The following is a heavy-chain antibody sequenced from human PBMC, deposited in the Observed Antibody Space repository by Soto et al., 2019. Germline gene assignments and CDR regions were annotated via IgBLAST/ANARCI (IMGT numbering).Heavy chain of an antibody. CDR3: ARFPGRVGGKWYLDY. Sequence: QVQLQESGPGLVKPSGTLTLTCAVSGDSFSGPNWWTWVRQPPGKGLEWIGDILQTGHTDYSPSLSSTLTISIDTSQREVSLNPTSVARTDTAVYYCARFPGRVGGKWYLDYWGQGALVTVSS. D-gene: IGHD2-15*01. CDR1: GDSFSGPNW. V-gene: IGHV4-4*02. CDR2: ILQTGHT. J-gene: IGHJ4*02.